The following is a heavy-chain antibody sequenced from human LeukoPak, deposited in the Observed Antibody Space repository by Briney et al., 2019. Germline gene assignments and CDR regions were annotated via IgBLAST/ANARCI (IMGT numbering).Heavy chain of an antibody. D-gene: IGHD3-22*01. CDR1: GYTFTSYY. CDR2: INPSGGST. CDR3: ARAGEGIVVVMPLDY. J-gene: IGHJ4*02. Sequence: ASVKVSCKASGYTFTSYYMHWVRQAPGQGLEWMGIINPSGGSTSYAQKFQGRVTMTRDTSTSTVYMELSSLRSEDTAVYYCARAGEGIVVVMPLDYWGQGTLVTVSS. V-gene: IGHV1-46*01.